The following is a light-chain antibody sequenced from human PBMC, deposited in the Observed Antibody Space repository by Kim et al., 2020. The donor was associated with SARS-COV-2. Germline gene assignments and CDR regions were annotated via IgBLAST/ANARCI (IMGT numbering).Light chain of an antibody. CDR2: EAS. J-gene: IGKJ4*01. CDR1: PSISRW. CDR3: QQYNSNPLT. Sequence: DIQMTQSPSTLSASVGDRVTITCRASPSISRWLAWYQQKPGKAPKLLIYEASSLESGVPSRFSGSGSGTEFTLTISSLQPDDFATYYCQQYNSNPLTFGGGTKVDIK. V-gene: IGKV1-5*03.